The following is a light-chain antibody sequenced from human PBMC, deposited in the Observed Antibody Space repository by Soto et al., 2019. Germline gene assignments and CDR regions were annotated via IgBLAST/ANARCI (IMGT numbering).Light chain of an antibody. CDR2: DVS. CDR1: GSDVGGYNY. V-gene: IGLV2-11*01. Sequence: QSALTQPRSVSGSPGQSVTISCTGTGSDVGGYNYVSWYQQHPGKAPKLIIYDVSKRPSGVPDRFSGSKSGNTASLTISGLQAEDEADYSCCSYAGIYTVLFGGGTQLTVL. J-gene: IGLJ2*01. CDR3: CSYAGIYTVL.